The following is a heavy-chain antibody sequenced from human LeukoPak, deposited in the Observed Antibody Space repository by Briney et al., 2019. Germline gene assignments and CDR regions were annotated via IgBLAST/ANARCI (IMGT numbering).Heavy chain of an antibody. V-gene: IGHV4-4*07. CDR2: FYTIGRT. Sequence: PSETLSLTCTVSGGSISSFYWSWIRQPAGKGLEWIGRFYTIGRTNYNPSLKSRVTMTVDTSKNQFSLKLSSVTAADTGVYYCARNSSFGAAAGFDYWGQGTLVTVSS. J-gene: IGHJ4*02. CDR1: GGSISSFY. CDR3: ARNSSFGAAAGFDY. D-gene: IGHD6-13*01.